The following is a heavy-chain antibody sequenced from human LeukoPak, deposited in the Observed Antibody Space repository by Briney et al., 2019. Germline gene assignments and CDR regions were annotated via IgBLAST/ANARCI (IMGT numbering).Heavy chain of an antibody. V-gene: IGHV3-30*03. CDR3: AREYYDILTGYLDY. CDR2: ISYDGRNK. J-gene: IGHJ4*02. D-gene: IGHD3-9*01. CDR1: GFTFSTYG. Sequence: GGSLRLSCAASGFTFSTYGMHWVRQAPGKGLEWVAVISYDGRNKYYADSVKGRFTISRDNSKNTLYLQMNSLRAEDTAVYYCAREYYDILTGYLDYWGQGTLVTVSS.